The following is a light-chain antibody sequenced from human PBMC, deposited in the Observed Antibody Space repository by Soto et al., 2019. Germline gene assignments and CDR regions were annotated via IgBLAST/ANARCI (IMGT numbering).Light chain of an antibody. V-gene: IGKV1-33*01. CDR3: KPYDNLKLT. Sequence: DIQMTPSPSSLSASVGGRVTITCRASQSISSYLNWYQQKPGKAPKLLIYDASNLETGVPSRFSGSGSGTDFTLTIRSMQNEDIATYYCKPYDNLKLTVGGGTKVDIK. CDR2: DAS. CDR1: QSISSY. J-gene: IGKJ4*01.